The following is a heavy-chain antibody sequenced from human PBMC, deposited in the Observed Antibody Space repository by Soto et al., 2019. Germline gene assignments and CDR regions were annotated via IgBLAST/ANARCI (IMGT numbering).Heavy chain of an antibody. Sequence: GGSLRLSCAASGFTFSSYAMHWVRQAPGKGLEYVSAISSNGGSTYYADSVKGRFTISRDNSKNTLYLQMGSLRAEDMAVYYCARVRCSGGSCYSGAFDIWGQGTMVTVSS. CDR2: ISSNGGST. CDR3: ARVRCSGGSCYSGAFDI. V-gene: IGHV3-64*02. D-gene: IGHD2-15*01. J-gene: IGHJ3*02. CDR1: GFTFSSYA.